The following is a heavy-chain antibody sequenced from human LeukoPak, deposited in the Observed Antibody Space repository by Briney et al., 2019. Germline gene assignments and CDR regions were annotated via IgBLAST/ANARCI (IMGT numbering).Heavy chain of an antibody. CDR3: ARDRLGGLRGENSPL. CDR1: GGSFSGYY. V-gene: IGHV4-34*01. CDR2: LNYRGAT. J-gene: IGHJ3*01. Sequence: PSETLSLTCAVYGGSFSGYYWSWIRQPPGKGLEWIAELNYRGATSYNPSLKRRVTISVDTSRNQFSLKLTSVTAADTAVYYCARDRLGGLRGENSPLWGQGTMVTVSS. D-gene: IGHD3-10*01.